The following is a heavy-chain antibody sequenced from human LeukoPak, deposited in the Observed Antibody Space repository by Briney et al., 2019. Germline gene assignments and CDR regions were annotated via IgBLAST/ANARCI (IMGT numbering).Heavy chain of an antibody. CDR1: GFTVSTNY. CDR3: ARHETGPYFDY. Sequence: GGSLRLSCAASGFTVSTNYMSWVRQAPGKGLEWVSLTYSSGTTYYADSVKGRFTISRDNSKNTLYLQMNSLRAEDTATYYCARHETGPYFDYWGQGTLVTVSS. V-gene: IGHV3-53*01. CDR2: TYSSGTT. D-gene: IGHD1-1*01. J-gene: IGHJ4*02.